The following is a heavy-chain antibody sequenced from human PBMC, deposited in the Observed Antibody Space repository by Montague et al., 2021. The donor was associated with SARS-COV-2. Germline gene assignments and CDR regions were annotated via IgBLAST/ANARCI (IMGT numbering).Heavy chain of an antibody. V-gene: IGHV3-7*03. D-gene: IGHD2-15*01. J-gene: IGHJ6*02. CDR2: IKQDGSEK. CDR1: GFTFSSYW. Sequence: SLRLSCAASGFTFSSYWMSWVRQAPGKGLEWVANIKQDGSEKYYVDSVKGRFTISRDNAKNSLYLQMNSLRVEDTAVYYCARDLGAVVVATIKYYYYGMDVWGQGTTVTVS. CDR3: ARDLGAVVVATIKYYYYGMDV.